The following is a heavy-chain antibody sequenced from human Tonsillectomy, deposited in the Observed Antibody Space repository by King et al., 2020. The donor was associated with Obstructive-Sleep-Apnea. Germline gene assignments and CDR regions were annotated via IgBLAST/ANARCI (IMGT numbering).Heavy chain of an antibody. J-gene: IGHJ6*02. Sequence: QLVQSGGGLVQPGGSLRLSCAASGFTFSTYAMSWVRQAPGKGLEWVSGIGGSGGSTYYADSVKGRFTISRDNSNNTLDLQMNSLRAEETAVYYCAKGLGWAYYYYGMDVWGQGTTVTVSS. V-gene: IGHV3-23*04. CDR1: GFTFSTYA. CDR2: IGGSGGST. CDR3: AKGLGWAYYYYGMDV. D-gene: IGHD6-19*01.